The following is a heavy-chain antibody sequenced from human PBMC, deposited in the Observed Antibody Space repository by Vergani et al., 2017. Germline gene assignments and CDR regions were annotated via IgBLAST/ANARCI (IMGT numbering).Heavy chain of an antibody. Sequence: EVQLLESGGGLVQPGGSLRLSCAASGFTFSNYAMSWVRQAPGKGLEWVSALSGSGGSTYYADSVKGRFTISRDNSKNTLYLQMNSLRAEDTAVYYCAKDLVLGAVESYYYYMDVWGKGTTVAVSS. V-gene: IGHV3-23*01. D-gene: IGHD2-8*02. CDR2: LSGSGGST. CDR3: AKDLVLGAVESYYYYMDV. J-gene: IGHJ6*03. CDR1: GFTFSNYA.